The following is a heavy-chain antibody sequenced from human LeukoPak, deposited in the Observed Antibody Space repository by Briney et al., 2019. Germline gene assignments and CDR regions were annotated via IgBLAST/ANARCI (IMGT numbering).Heavy chain of an antibody. V-gene: IGHV3-23*01. CDR1: GFTFSSYA. CDR3: AKDRVTMIVVVTNFDY. Sequence: PGGSLRLSCAASGFTFSSYAMSWIRQAPGKGLEWVSAISGSGGSTYYADPVKSRFPISRDNSKITLYLQMNSLRAEDTAVYYCAKDRVTMIVVVTNFDYWGQGTLVTVSS. J-gene: IGHJ4*02. D-gene: IGHD3-22*01. CDR2: ISGSGGST.